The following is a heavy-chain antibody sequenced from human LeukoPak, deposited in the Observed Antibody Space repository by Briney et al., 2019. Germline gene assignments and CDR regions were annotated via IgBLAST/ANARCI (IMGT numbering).Heavy chain of an antibody. Sequence: PGGSLRLSCAASGFTFGSYAMSWVRQAPGKGLEWVSAISGSGGSTYYADSVKGRFTISRDNSKNTLYLQMNSLRAEDTAVYYCAKIPQPAVEEDDYWGQGTLVTVSS. J-gene: IGHJ4*02. D-gene: IGHD2-2*01. CDR2: ISGSGGST. CDR1: GFTFGSYA. CDR3: AKIPQPAVEEDDY. V-gene: IGHV3-23*01.